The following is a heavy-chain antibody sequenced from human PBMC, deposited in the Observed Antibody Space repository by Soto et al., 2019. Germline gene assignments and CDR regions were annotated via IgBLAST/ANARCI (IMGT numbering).Heavy chain of an antibody. D-gene: IGHD3-3*01. J-gene: IGHJ4*02. CDR1: GDSISTFY. CDR2: IHYSWST. V-gene: IGHV4-59*01. Sequence: TLSLTCTVSGDSISTFYWSWIRQPPGKGLEWIGCIHYSWSTNYNPSLKSQVIISVDTSKNQFSLKLSSVTAADTAVYFCARVRSNLFDYWGQGTLVTVSS. CDR3: ARVRSNLFDY.